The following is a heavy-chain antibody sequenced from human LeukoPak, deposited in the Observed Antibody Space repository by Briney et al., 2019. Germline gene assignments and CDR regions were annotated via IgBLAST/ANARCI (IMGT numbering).Heavy chain of an antibody. Sequence: ASVKVSCKASGYTFTSYGISWVRQAPGQGLEWMGWISAYNGNTNYAQKLQGRVTMTRDTSISTAYMELSRLRSDDTAVYYCARMYGSEYSSSWYPAYYFDYWGQGTLVTVSS. CDR3: ARMYGSEYSSSWYPAYYFDY. J-gene: IGHJ4*02. D-gene: IGHD6-13*01. CDR2: ISAYNGNT. CDR1: GYTFTSYG. V-gene: IGHV1-18*01.